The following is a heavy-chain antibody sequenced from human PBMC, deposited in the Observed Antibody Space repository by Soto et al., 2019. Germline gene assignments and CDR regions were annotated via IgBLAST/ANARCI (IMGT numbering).Heavy chain of an antibody. CDR1: GGSFSGYY. CDR3: ARGDQDVTMVRGDTDDY. CDR2: INHSGST. J-gene: IGHJ4*02. D-gene: IGHD3-10*01. Sequence: QVQLQQWGAGLLKPSETLSLTCAVYGGSFSGYYWSWIRQPPGKGLEWIGEINHSGSTNYNPSLKSRVTISVDTSKNQFSLKLSSVTAADTAVYYCARGDQDVTMVRGDTDDYWGQGTLVTVSS. V-gene: IGHV4-34*01.